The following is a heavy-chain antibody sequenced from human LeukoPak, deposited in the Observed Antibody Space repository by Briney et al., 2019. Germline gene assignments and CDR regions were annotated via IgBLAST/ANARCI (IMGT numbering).Heavy chain of an antibody. CDR1: GGSFSSGSYY. Sequence: PSETLSLTCTVSGGSFSSGSYYWSWIRQPPGTGLEWIGYIYYSGSTNYNPSLKSRVTVSVDTSKNQFSLKLSSVSAADTAIYYCARVYCSSASCYAKGFDYWGQGTLVTVSS. CDR2: IYYSGST. J-gene: IGHJ4*02. V-gene: IGHV4-61*01. CDR3: ARVYCSSASCYAKGFDY. D-gene: IGHD2-2*01.